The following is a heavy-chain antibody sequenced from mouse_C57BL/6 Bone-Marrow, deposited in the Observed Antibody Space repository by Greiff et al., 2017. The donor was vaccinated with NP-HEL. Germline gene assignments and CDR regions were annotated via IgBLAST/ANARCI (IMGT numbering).Heavy chain of an antibody. CDR1: GYTFTSYW. V-gene: IGHV1-53*01. CDR2: INPSNGGT. D-gene: IGHD2-4*01. Sequence: QVQLQQPGTELVKPGASVKLSCKASGYTFTSYWMHWVKQRPGQGLEWIGNINPSNGGTNYNEKFKSKATLTVDKSSSTAYMQLSSLTSEDSAVYYCARMGDPNYYDYDEGPWFAYWGQGTLVTVSA. J-gene: IGHJ3*01. CDR3: ARMGDPNYYDYDEGPWFAY.